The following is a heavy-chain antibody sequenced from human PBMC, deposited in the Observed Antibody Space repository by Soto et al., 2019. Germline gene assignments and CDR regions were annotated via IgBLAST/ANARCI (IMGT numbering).Heavy chain of an antibody. CDR2: IYSGGST. CDR1: GVIVSSKY. D-gene: IGHD7-27*01. J-gene: IGHJ4*02. CDR3: AGGNCGLGRD. Sequence: VQLVEPGGGLVLPGGSLRLSCAASGVIVSSKYMSWVRQAPGKGLEGVSLIYSGGSTSYADSVKGRFTIYRANSKTTLNLQMNNLRAEDTAVYYCAGGNCGLGRDWGLGTLVTVSS. V-gene: IGHV3-66*01.